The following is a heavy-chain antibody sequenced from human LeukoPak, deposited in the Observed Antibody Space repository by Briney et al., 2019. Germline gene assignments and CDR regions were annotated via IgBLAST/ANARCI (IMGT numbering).Heavy chain of an antibody. CDR1: GFTFSSYA. CDR2: ITGSGDSA. V-gene: IGHV3-23*01. J-gene: IGHJ4*02. Sequence: GSLRLSCAASGFTFSSYAMSGVGQAPGQGLEWVSTITGSGDSADYADSVKGRFTISRDNAKNTLYLEVNSLIFEDTAVYYCARRTSYYFPYWGQGTLVTVSS. CDR3: ARRTSYYFPY.